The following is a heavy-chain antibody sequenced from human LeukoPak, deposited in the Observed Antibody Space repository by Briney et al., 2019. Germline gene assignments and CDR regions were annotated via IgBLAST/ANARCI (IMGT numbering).Heavy chain of an antibody. CDR3: AKDMGHLDYYYYGMDV. CDR2: ISWNNGSI. CDR1: GFTFDDYA. Sequence: GESLRLSCAASGFTFDDYAMHWVRQAPGKGLEWVSGISWNNGSIGYADSVKGRFTISRDNAKNSLYLQMNSLRAEDTALYYCAKDMGHLDYYYYGMDVWGQGTTVTVSS. J-gene: IGHJ6*02. V-gene: IGHV3-9*01.